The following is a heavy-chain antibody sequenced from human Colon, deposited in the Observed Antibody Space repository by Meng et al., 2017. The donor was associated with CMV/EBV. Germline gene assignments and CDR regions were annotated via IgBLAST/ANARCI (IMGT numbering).Heavy chain of an antibody. CDR1: GFSLTTTGMR. D-gene: IGHD3-3*02. Sequence: SGPTLVKPTQTITLTCTFSGFSLTTTGMRVNWIRQPPGKALEWLARIDWDDDEFYSTSLKTRLTISKDTSKNRVVLTMTNVDPEDTGTYYCVRAPHFNGMDVWGQGTTVTVSS. CDR3: VRAPHFNGMDV. J-gene: IGHJ6*02. V-gene: IGHV2-70D*14. CDR2: IDWDDDE.